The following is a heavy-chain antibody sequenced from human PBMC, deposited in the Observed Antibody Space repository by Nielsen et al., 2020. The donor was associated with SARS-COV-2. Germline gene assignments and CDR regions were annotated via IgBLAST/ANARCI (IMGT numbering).Heavy chain of an antibody. V-gene: IGHV3-73*01. CDR3: TSQGDYSFAYYYGMDV. CDR2: IRSKANSYAT. Sequence: GESLKISCAASGFTFSGSAMHWVRQASGKGLEWVGRIRSKANSYATAYAASVKGRFTISRDDSKNTAYLQMNSLKTEDTAVYYCTSQGDYSFAYYYGMDVWGQGTTVTVSS. CDR1: GFTFSGSA. J-gene: IGHJ6*02. D-gene: IGHD4-17*01.